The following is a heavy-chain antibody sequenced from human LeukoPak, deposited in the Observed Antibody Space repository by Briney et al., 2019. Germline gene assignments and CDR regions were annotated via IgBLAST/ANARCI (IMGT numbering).Heavy chain of an antibody. J-gene: IGHJ4*02. D-gene: IGHD1-26*01. CDR3: ARSKSGAPDY. CDR2: IYTSGST. V-gene: IGHV4-4*07. Sequence: SETLSLTCTVSGYSISSGYYWGWIRQPAGKGLEWIGRIYTSGSTNYNPSLKSRVTMSVDTSKNQFSLKLSSVTAADTAVYYCARSKSGAPDYWGQGTLVTVSS. CDR1: GYSISSGYY.